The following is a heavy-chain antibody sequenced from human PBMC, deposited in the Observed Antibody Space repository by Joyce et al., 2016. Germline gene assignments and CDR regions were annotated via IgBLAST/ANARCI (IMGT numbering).Heavy chain of an antibody. D-gene: IGHD3-9*01. Sequence: EVQLVESGGGLVKPGGSLRLSCAASGFTLSSYNMTGVHQAQGKGLEWVSSISSSSSYRYYADSVKGRCTISRDNAKNSVHLQLNSLRAEDTALYYCARDVDYDILTGYPYYFDYWGQGTLVTVSS. CDR3: ARDVDYDILTGYPYYFDY. J-gene: IGHJ4*01. CDR2: ISSSSSYR. CDR1: GFTLSSYN. V-gene: IGHV3-21*01.